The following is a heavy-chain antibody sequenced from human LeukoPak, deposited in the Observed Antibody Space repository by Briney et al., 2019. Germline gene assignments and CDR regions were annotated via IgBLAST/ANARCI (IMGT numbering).Heavy chain of an antibody. Sequence: SQTLSLTCTVSGGSISSGGYYWSWIRQHPGKGLEWIGYIYYSGSTNYNPSLKSRVTMSVDTSKNQFSLKLSSVTAADTAVYYCARDGSLELRNAFDIWGQGTMVTVSS. CDR2: IYYSGST. D-gene: IGHD1-7*01. V-gene: IGHV4-31*03. CDR3: ARDGSLELRNAFDI. CDR1: GGSISSGGYY. J-gene: IGHJ3*02.